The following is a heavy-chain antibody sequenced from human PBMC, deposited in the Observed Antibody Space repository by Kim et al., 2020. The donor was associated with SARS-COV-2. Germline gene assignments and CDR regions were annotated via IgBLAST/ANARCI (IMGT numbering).Heavy chain of an antibody. CDR3: ARDETNWKDFPDL. J-gene: IGHJ1*01. Sequence: GGSLRLSCEASGFTFSNHGMHWVRQVPGKGLEWVARIWYDGNTKYYSDSVKGRFNISRENSKTTLYVHMSSLRDDGTAVYYCARDETNWKDFPDLWCQGTLVSVSS. V-gene: IGHV3-33*01. D-gene: IGHD1-1*01. CDR2: IWYDGNTK. CDR1: GFTFSNHG.